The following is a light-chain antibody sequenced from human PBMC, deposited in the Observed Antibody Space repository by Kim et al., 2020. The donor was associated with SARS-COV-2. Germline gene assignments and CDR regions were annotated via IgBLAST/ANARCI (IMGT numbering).Light chain of an antibody. J-gene: IGLJ2*01. Sequence: SGTTFCTGSSSDVGGCNYVCWYQHQPGKAPKLMMYEVSKRPSGVPDRFSGCKSGNTAALTVAGGQAEDEADYYCSSYDGSSNHVVFGGGTQLTVL. V-gene: IGLV2-8*01. CDR2: EVS. CDR3: SSYDGSSNHVV. CDR1: SSDVGGCNY.